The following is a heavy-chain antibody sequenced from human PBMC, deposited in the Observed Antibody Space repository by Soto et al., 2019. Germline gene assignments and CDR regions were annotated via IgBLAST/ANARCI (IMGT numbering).Heavy chain of an antibody. CDR2: IYYSGST. CDR1: GGSISSYY. D-gene: IGHD6-19*01. Sequence: LSLTCTVSGGSISSYYWSWIRQPPGKGLEWIGYIYYSGSTNYNPSLKSRVTISVDTSKNQFSLKLSSVTAADTAVYYCARARYSSGWFDFDYWGQGTLVTVSS. J-gene: IGHJ4*02. V-gene: IGHV4-59*12. CDR3: ARARYSSGWFDFDY.